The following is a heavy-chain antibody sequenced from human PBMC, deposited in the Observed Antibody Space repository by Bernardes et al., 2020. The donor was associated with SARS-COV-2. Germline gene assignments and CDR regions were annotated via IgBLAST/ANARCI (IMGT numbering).Heavy chain of an antibody. CDR1: GGSISRGSYY. CDR2: IYTSGSS. J-gene: IGHJ4*02. D-gene: IGHD3-22*01. V-gene: IGHV4-61*09. Sequence: TMSFTCIVSGGSISRGSYYWSWIRQPAGKGLEWIGHIYTSGSSNYNPSLKSRVTISVDTSKNQFSLKLISVTAADTAVYYCARSASYDSTGYIPRWGQGTLVTVSS. CDR3: ARSASYDSTGYIPR.